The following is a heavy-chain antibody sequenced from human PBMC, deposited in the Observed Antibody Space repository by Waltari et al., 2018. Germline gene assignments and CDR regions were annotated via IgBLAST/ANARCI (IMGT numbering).Heavy chain of an antibody. V-gene: IGHV3-30-3*01. Sequence: QVQLVESGGGVVQPGRSLRLSCAASGFTFSSYAMHWVRQAPGKGLEWVAVISYDGSNKYYADSVKGRFTISRDNSKNTLYLQMNSLRAEDTAVYYCARDRTGTGWFDPWGQGTLVTVSS. CDR2: ISYDGSNK. CDR3: ARDRTGTGWFDP. D-gene: IGHD1-1*01. CDR1: GFTFSSYA. J-gene: IGHJ5*02.